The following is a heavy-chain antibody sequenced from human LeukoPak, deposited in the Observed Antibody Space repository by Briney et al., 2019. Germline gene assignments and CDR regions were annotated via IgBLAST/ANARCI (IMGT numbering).Heavy chain of an antibody. CDR3: ARKLAL. Sequence: PGGSLRPSCAASGFSFSTYAMNWVRQAPGKGLEWVAYIGSSGGTIYYADSVKGRFTISRDNAKNSLFLQMNSLRDEDTAVYFCARKLALWGQGTLVTVSS. J-gene: IGHJ4*02. CDR2: IGSSGGTI. V-gene: IGHV3-48*02. CDR1: GFSFSTYA.